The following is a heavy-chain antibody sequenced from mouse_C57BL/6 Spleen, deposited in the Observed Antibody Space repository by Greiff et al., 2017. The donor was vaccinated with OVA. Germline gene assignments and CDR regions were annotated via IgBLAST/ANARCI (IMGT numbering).Heavy chain of an antibody. J-gene: IGHJ2*01. Sequence: QVQLQQSGAELVRPGASVTLSCKASGYTFTDYEMHWVKQTPVHGLEWIGAIDPETGGTAYNQKFKGKAILTADKSSSTAYMELRSLTSEDSAVYYCTRGFYYFDDWGQGTTLTVSS. CDR3: TRGFYYFDD. V-gene: IGHV1-15*01. CDR1: GYTFTDYE. CDR2: IDPETGGT.